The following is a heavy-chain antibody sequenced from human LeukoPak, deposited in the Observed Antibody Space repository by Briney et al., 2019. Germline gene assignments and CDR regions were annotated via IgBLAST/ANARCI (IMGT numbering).Heavy chain of an antibody. Sequence: PGGSLRLSCAASGFTFSSYDMHWVRQATGKGLEWVSAIGTAGDTYYPGSVKGRFTISRENAKNSLYLQMNSLRAGDTAVYYCAKEDTAMAAFDYWGQGTLVTVSS. CDR1: GFTFSSYD. J-gene: IGHJ4*02. V-gene: IGHV3-13*01. CDR2: IGTAGDT. CDR3: AKEDTAMAAFDY. D-gene: IGHD5-18*01.